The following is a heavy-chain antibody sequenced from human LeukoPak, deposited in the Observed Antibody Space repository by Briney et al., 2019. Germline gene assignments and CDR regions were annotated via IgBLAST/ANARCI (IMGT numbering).Heavy chain of an antibody. V-gene: IGHV3-21*01. CDR3: ASSVVVVAATGV. CDR2: ISSGSSYI. D-gene: IGHD2-15*01. CDR1: GFTFSSYS. Sequence: KPGGSLRLSCAASGFTFSSYSMNWVRQAPGKGLEWVSSISSGSSYIYYADSVKGRFTISRGNAKNSLYLQMNSLRAEDTAVYYCASSVVVVAATGVWGQGTLVTVSS. J-gene: IGHJ4*02.